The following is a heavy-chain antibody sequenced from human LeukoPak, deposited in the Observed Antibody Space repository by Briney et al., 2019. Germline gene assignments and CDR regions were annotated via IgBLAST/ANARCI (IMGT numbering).Heavy chain of an antibody. CDR1: GGSFSGYY. CDR2: IYHSGST. CDR3: ARAVGVTTALFDY. V-gene: IGHV4-34*01. Sequence: PSETLSLTCAVYGGSFSGYYWSWIRQPPGKGLEWIGNIYHSGSTSYNPSLRSRVTISVETSKNQFSLNLTSVTAADTAVYYCARAVGVTTALFDYWGLGTLVTVSS. D-gene: IGHD1-26*01. J-gene: IGHJ4*02.